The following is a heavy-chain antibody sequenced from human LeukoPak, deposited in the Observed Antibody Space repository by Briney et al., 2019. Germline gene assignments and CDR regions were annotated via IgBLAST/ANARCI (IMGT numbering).Heavy chain of an antibody. CDR2: FDPVDGET. D-gene: IGHD4-17*01. J-gene: IGHJ6*02. Sequence: ASVKVSCKVSGYTLTELSMHWVRQAPGKGLEWMGGFDPVDGETIYAQKFQGRVTMTEDTSTDTAYMELRSLRSEDTAVYYCAMSRGIYGDYAIYYYGMDVWGQGTTVTVSS. CDR1: GYTLTELS. V-gene: IGHV1-24*01. CDR3: AMSRGIYGDYAIYYYGMDV.